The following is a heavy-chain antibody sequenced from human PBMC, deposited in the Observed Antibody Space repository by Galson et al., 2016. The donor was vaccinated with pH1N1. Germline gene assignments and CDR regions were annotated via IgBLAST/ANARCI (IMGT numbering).Heavy chain of an antibody. V-gene: IGHV1-69*10. J-gene: IGHJ1*01. CDR2: IIPIVGMA. CDR1: GGTFSSYG. CDR3: ATCYSSSWYHQYFQH. D-gene: IGHD6-13*01. Sequence: SVKVSCKASGGTFSSYGISWVRQAPGQGLEWMGGIIPIVGMANYAQKFQGRVTMTADISTTTAYMELSSLRSEDTAVYYCATCYSSSWYHQYFQHWGRGSLVTVSS.